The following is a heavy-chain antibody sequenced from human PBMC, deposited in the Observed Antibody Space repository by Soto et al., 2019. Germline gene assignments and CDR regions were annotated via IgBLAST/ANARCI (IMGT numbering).Heavy chain of an antibody. V-gene: IGHV1-2*04. J-gene: IGHJ6*02. CDR3: AREGGYCSSTSCYTGYYYGMDV. CDR1: GYTFTGYY. CDR2: INPNSGGT. D-gene: IGHD2-2*02. Sequence: QVQLVQSGAEVKKPGASVKVSCKASGYTFTGYYMNWVRQAPGQGLEWMGWINPNSGGTNYAQKFQGWVTMTRDTSISTAYMELSRLRSDDTAVYYCAREGGYCSSTSCYTGYYYGMDVWGQGTTVTVSS.